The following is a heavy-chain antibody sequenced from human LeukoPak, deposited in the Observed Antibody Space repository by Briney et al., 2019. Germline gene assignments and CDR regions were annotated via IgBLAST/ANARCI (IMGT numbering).Heavy chain of an antibody. Sequence: SETLSLTCTVSNGSISIYYWSWVRQPAGKGLEWIGRISASGSTNYNPSLKSRVTMSVDTSKNQFSLNLTSVTAADTAVYYCAREITVTRPFDYWGHGTLATVSS. CDR3: AREITVTRPFDY. D-gene: IGHD4-17*01. CDR1: NGSISIYY. V-gene: IGHV4-4*07. CDR2: ISASGST. J-gene: IGHJ4*01.